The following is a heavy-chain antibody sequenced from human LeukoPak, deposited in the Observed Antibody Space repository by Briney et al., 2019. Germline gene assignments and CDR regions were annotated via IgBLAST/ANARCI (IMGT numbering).Heavy chain of an antibody. CDR3: ARARKGPYAYYYYGMDV. Sequence: ASVKVSCKASGGTFSSYAISWVRQAPGQGLEWMGRIIPIFGIANYAQKFQGRVTITADKSTSTAYMELSSLRSEDTAVYYYARARKGPYAYYYYGMDVWGQGTTVTVSS. J-gene: IGHJ6*02. D-gene: IGHD1-14*01. CDR2: IIPIFGIA. CDR1: GGTFSSYA. V-gene: IGHV1-69*04.